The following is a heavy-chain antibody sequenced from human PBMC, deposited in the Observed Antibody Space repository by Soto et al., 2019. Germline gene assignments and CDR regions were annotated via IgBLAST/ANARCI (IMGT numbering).Heavy chain of an antibody. CDR3: ASWHEREHAYDV. V-gene: IGHV3-53*01. J-gene: IGHJ3*01. Sequence: GGSLRLSCAAFGLTVSGKKYVAWVRQAPGKGLEWVSALYDVDGSFYTDSVKGRFTTSSDSSKTTVYLQMNGLRPDDTAVYYCASWHEREHAYDVWGQGTTVTVSS. CDR2: LYDVDGS. CDR1: GLTVSGKKY. D-gene: IGHD1-1*01.